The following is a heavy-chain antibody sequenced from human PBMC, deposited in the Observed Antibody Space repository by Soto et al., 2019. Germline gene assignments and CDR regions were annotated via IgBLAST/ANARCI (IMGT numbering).Heavy chain of an antibody. CDR2: IYPGDSGT. V-gene: IGHV5-51*01. Sequence: GESLKISCKGSGYSFTNYWIGWVRQMPGKGLECMGIIYPGDSGTRYSPSFQGQVTISADKSISTAYLQWSSLKASDTAMYYCARTASAGKYYYGMDVWGQGTTVTVSS. D-gene: IGHD6-13*01. CDR1: GYSFTNYW. CDR3: ARTASAGKYYYGMDV. J-gene: IGHJ6*02.